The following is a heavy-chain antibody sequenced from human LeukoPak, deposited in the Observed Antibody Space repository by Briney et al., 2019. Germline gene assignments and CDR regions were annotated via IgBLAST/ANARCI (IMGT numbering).Heavy chain of an antibody. J-gene: IGHJ4*02. CDR1: GYTFTGYY. CDR3: ARRSGVSHPSNSGWYLLGY. V-gene: IGHV1-2*02. D-gene: IGHD6-19*01. Sequence: WASVKVSCKASGYTFTGYYIHWVRQAPGQGLEWMGWINPNSGGTNYAQKFQGRVTMTRDTSISTAYMELSRLRSDDTAVYYCARRSGVSHPSNSGWYLLGYWGQGTLVTVSS. CDR2: INPNSGGT.